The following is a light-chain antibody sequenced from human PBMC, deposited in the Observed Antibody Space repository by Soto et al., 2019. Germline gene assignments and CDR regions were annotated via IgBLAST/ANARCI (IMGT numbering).Light chain of an antibody. V-gene: IGKV3-20*01. Sequence: EIVLTQSPGTLSLSPGERATLSCRASQSVSSSYLAWYQQKPGQAPRLLIYGASSRATGIPDRFSGSGSGTDFTLTISRLEPEDFAVYYCQQYGSPPITFGQGTHWRL. CDR1: QSVSSSY. CDR3: QQYGSPPIT. J-gene: IGKJ5*01. CDR2: GAS.